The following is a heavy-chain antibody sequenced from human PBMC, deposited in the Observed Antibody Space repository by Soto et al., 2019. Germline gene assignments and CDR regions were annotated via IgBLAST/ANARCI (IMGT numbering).Heavy chain of an antibody. J-gene: IGHJ5*02. Sequence: QVRLVESGGGVVQPGRSLRLSCTASGFSFSSYAMYWFRQPPGKGLEWVAVISKDGMNKNYADSVKGRVTVSRDKANYSRDLQLTSLRGEDTAMYYGGRDMYSSAYFFKWFEPWGQGTRSPSPQ. CDR2: ISKDGMNK. CDR3: GRDMYSSAYFFKWFEP. D-gene: IGHD6-19*01. V-gene: IGHV3-30*04. CDR1: GFSFSSYA.